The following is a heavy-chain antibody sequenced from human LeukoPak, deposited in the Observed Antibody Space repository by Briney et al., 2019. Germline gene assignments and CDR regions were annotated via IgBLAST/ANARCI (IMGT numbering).Heavy chain of an antibody. Sequence: PGGSLRLSCTASGFTFGDYAMSWVRQAPGKGLEWVGFIRSKAYGGTTEYAASVKGRFTISRDDSKSIAYLQMNSLKTEDTAVYYCTRDFYSGSYPDFDYWGQGTLVTVSS. J-gene: IGHJ4*02. D-gene: IGHD1-26*01. V-gene: IGHV3-49*04. CDR2: IRSKAYGGTT. CDR1: GFTFGDYA. CDR3: TRDFYSGSYPDFDY.